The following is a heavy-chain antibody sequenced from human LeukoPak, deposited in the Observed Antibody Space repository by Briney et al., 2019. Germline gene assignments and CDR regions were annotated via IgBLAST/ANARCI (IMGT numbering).Heavy chain of an antibody. Sequence: GESLKISCKGSGYSFSSYWIAWVRQMPGKGLEWVANINQDGSERYYVDSVKGRFTISRDNAKNSLYLQMNSLRAEDTAVSYCARDSEYSSSFAFDIWGQGTMVTVSS. CDR3: ARDSEYSSSFAFDI. CDR2: INQDGSER. D-gene: IGHD6-13*01. V-gene: IGHV3-7*01. CDR1: GYSFSSYW. J-gene: IGHJ3*02.